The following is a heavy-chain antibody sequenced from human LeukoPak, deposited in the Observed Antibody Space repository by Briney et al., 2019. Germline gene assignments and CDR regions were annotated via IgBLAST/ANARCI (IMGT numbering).Heavy chain of an antibody. J-gene: IGHJ4*02. CDR2: IYDSGST. V-gene: IGHV4-39*07. CDR3: ARGRLYYDFWSGYHHFGY. CDR1: GGSIRSSYYY. D-gene: IGHD3-3*01. Sequence: PSETLSLTCTVSGGSIRSSYYYWGWIRQPPGKGLEWIGSIYDSGSTYYNPSLKSRVTISVDTSKNQFSLKLSSVTAADTAVYYCARGRLYYDFWSGYHHFGYWGQGTLVTVSS.